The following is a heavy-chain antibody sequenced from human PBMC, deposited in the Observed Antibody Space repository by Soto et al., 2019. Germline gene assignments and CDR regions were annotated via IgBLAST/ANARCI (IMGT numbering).Heavy chain of an antibody. CDR2: ISYDGSDK. D-gene: IGHD3-22*01. CDR3: AREYSMTVVALGY. J-gene: IGHJ4*02. Sequence: PGGSLRLSCAASGFTFSRYAMHWVRQTPGKGLEWVAVISYDGSDKYYADSVKGRFTISRDNSKNTLYLQMNSLRAEDTSVYYCAREYSMTVVALGYWGQGTLVIVSS. CDR1: GFTFSRYA. V-gene: IGHV3-30-3*01.